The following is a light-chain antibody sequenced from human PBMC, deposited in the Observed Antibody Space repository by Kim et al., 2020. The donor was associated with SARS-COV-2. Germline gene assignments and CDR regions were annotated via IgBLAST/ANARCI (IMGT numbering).Light chain of an antibody. J-gene: IGKJ5*01. CDR1: QVISSA. CDR3: QQYRDNPFT. CDR2: DAS. V-gene: IGKV1D-13*01. Sequence: AVQLTQSPSYLSASVGDTVTFTCRPSQVISSAVAWYQQRSGTPPELLIYDASTLESGVPSRFSGSSSGSDFTLTISSLLPVDSATYFCQQYRDNPFTFGQGTRLEIK.